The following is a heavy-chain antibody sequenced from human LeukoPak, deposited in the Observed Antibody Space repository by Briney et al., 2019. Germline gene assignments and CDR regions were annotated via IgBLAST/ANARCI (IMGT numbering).Heavy chain of an antibody. V-gene: IGHV1-18*01. J-gene: IGHJ5*02. D-gene: IGHD3-3*01. Sequence: ASVKVSCKASGYTFTSYGISWVRQAPGQGLEWMGWISAYNGNTNYAQKLQGRVTMTTYTSTSTAYIELRSLRSDDTAVYYCARSRDFWSGTSNWFDPWGQGTLVTVSS. CDR1: GYTFTSYG. CDR2: ISAYNGNT. CDR3: ARSRDFWSGTSNWFDP.